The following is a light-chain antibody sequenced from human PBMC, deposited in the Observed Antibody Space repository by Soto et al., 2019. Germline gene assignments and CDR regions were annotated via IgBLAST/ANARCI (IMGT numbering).Light chain of an antibody. Sequence: QYVLTQPASVYGSPGQSITISCTGTSSDVGGYNYVSWYQQHPGKAPKLMIYEVSNRPSGVSNRFSGSKSGNTASLTISGLQAEDEADYYCSSYTSSSTDVVFGGGTKLTVL. J-gene: IGLJ2*01. V-gene: IGLV2-14*01. CDR3: SSYTSSSTDVV. CDR1: SSDVGGYNY. CDR2: EVS.